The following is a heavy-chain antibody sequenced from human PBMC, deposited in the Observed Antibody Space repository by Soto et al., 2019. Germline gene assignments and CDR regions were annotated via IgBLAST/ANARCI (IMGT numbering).Heavy chain of an antibody. V-gene: IGHV1-3*01. D-gene: IGHD2-21*01. Sequence: QVQLVQSGAEVKKPGASVKVSFKASGYTFINYAVHWVRQAPGQRLEWMGWINAGKGDIKFSQKFQGRVPFIRDALASKVHRELRSLRFEATAVYYWERGAIAFDYWGQGTPVTVSS. J-gene: IGHJ4*02. CDR2: INAGKGDI. CDR3: ERGAIAFDY. CDR1: GYTFINYA.